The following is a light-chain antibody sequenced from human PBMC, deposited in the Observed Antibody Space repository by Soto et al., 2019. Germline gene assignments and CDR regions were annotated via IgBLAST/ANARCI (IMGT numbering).Light chain of an antibody. V-gene: IGLV2-14*01. CDR3: SSYTTSTTAV. CDR1: SSDVGYYNY. J-gene: IGLJ2*01. CDR2: QVS. Sequence: QSVLTQPASVSGSPGQSITISCTGTSSDVGYYNYVSWYQQHPGKAPKLMIYQVSNRPSGVSNRFSGSKSGNTASLTISGLQAEDEADYYCSSYTTSTTAVFGGGTKVTVL.